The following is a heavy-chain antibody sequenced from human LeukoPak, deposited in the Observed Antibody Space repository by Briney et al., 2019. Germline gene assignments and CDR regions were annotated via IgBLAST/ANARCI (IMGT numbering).Heavy chain of an antibody. D-gene: IGHD4-17*01. CDR1: GYTFTSYY. V-gene: IGHV1-69*06. Sequence: SVKVSCKASGYTFTSYYMHWVRQAPGQGLEWMGGIIPIFGTANYAQKFQGRVTITADKSTSTAYMELSSLRSEDTAVYYCARDGADYGDYDYWFDPWGQGTLVTVSS. CDR2: IIPIFGTA. CDR3: ARDGADYGDYDYWFDP. J-gene: IGHJ5*02.